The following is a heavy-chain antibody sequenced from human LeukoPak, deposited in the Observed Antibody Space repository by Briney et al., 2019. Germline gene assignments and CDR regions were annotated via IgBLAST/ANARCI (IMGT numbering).Heavy chain of an antibody. D-gene: IGHD3-3*01. Sequence: PSETLSLTCTVSGGSISSSSYYWGWIRQPPGKGLEWIGSIYYSGSTYYNPSLKSRVTISVDTSKNQFSLKLSSVTAADTAVYYCARGAVSDYDFWSGSLGPFDWGQGTLVTVSS. V-gene: IGHV4-39*07. CDR3: ARGAVSDYDFWSGSLGPFD. CDR2: IYYSGST. J-gene: IGHJ4*02. CDR1: GGSISSSSYY.